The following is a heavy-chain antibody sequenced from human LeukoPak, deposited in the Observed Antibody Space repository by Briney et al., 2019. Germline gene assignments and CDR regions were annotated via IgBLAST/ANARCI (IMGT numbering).Heavy chain of an antibody. CDR1: GFTFSNSW. D-gene: IGHD2-8*01. J-gene: IGHJ4*02. CDR2: IKEDGSVK. CDR3: ARDRAYSTYGY. Sequence: GPLRLSCTGSGFTFSNSWMTWVRQAPGKGLEWVADIKEDGSVKNYVEYVKGRFTISRDNAKNSLHLQMSSLRVEDTAVYYCARDRAYSTYGYWGQGTLVRVSS. V-gene: IGHV3-7*01.